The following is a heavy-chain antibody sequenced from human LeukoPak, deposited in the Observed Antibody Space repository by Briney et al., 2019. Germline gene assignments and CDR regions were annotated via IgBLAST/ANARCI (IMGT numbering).Heavy chain of an antibody. D-gene: IGHD3-22*01. CDR3: AKSVDSRGYWFERGADF. V-gene: IGHV3-23*01. Sequence: GGSLRLSCAASGFTFSSYAITWVRQAPGEGLEWVSTVSGRGTSSYYPDSVKGRFTVSRDNSKNTVFLQMSSLGAEDSAQYYCAKSVDSRGYWFERGADFWGQGTVVTVSS. CDR1: GFTFSSYA. CDR2: VSGRGTSS. J-gene: IGHJ4*02.